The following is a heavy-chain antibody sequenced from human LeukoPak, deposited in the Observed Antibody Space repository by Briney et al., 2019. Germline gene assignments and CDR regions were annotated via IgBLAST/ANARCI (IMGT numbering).Heavy chain of an antibody. CDR2: IYPGDSDT. Sequence: VESLKISCKGSGYSFTSYWIGWVRQMPGKGLEWMVIIYPGDSDTRYSPSFQGQVTISADKSISTAYLQWSSLKASDTAMYYCARQIPYGSGSFDYWGQGTLVTVSS. D-gene: IGHD3-10*01. CDR3: ARQIPYGSGSFDY. V-gene: IGHV5-51*01. CDR1: GYSFTSYW. J-gene: IGHJ4*02.